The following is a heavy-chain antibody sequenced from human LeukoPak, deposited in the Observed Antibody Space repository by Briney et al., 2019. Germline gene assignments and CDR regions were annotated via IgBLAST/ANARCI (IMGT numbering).Heavy chain of an antibody. V-gene: IGHV3-7*01. CDR1: GFTLRSYW. J-gene: IGHJ6*03. Sequence: PGGSLRLSCAASGFTLRSYWMTWVRQAPGEGLEWVANIKQDGSEKYYVDSVRGRFTISRDNAKNSLFLQMNNLRAEDTAVYYCAREDVAAYYYMDVWGKGTTVTVSS. CDR3: AREDVAAYYYMDV. CDR2: IKQDGSEK. D-gene: IGHD2-15*01.